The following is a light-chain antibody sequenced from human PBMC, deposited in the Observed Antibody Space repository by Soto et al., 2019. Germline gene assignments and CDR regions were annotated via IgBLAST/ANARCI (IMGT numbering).Light chain of an antibody. CDR2: AAS. CDR3: QQYYNYPPLT. J-gene: IGKJ4*01. CDR1: QGISSY. V-gene: IGKV1-8*01. Sequence: IRMTQSPSSLSASAGDRVTITCRASQGISSYLAWYQQKPGKAPKLLIYAASTLLSGVPSRFSGSGSGTAFTHTISCLQPEDFATYYYQQYYNYPPLTFGGGTKVEIK.